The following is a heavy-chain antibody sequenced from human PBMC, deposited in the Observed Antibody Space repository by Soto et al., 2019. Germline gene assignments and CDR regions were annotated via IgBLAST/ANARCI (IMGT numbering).Heavy chain of an antibody. D-gene: IGHD5-12*01. Sequence: GGSLRLSCAASGFTFSSYGMHWVRQAPGKGLEWVAVISYDGSNKYYADSVKGRFTISRDNSKNTLYLQMNSLRAEDTAVYYCAKAELFGLEMATIDDYPGQATLVTVSS. CDR2: ISYDGSNK. CDR1: GFTFSSYG. V-gene: IGHV3-30*18. CDR3: AKAELFGLEMATIDDY. J-gene: IGHJ4*02.